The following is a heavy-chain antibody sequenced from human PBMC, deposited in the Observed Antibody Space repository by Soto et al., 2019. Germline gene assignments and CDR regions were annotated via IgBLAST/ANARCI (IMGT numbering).Heavy chain of an antibody. J-gene: IGHJ2*01. CDR3: ARDYYDSSGYYSSWYFDL. V-gene: IGHV3-72*01. CDR1: GFTFSDHY. D-gene: IGHD3-22*01. Sequence: PGGSLRLSCAASGFTFSDHYMDWVRQAPGKGLEWVGRTRNKANSYTTEYAASVKGRFTISRDDSKNSLYLQMNSLKTEDTAVYYCARDYYDSSGYYSSWYFDLWGRGTLVTSPQ. CDR2: TRNKANSYTT.